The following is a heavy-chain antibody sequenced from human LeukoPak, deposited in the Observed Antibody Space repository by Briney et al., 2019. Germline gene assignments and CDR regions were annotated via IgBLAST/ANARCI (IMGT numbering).Heavy chain of an antibody. D-gene: IGHD3-22*01. Sequence: PGESLKISCKGSGYSFTSYWIGWVRQMPGKGLEWMGIIYPGGSDTRYSPSFQGQVTIAADKSISTAYLQWSSLKASDTAIYYCARRSGRSGYFYFDSWGQGTLVTVSS. CDR2: IYPGGSDT. CDR3: ARRSGRSGYFYFDS. CDR1: GYSFTSYW. J-gene: IGHJ4*02. V-gene: IGHV5-51*01.